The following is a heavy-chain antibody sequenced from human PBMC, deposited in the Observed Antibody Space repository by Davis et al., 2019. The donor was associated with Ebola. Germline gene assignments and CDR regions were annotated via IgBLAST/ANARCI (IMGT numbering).Heavy chain of an antibody. Sequence: GESLKIYCAASGFTVSSNHMSWVRQAQGKGLEWVSVIYDHSTAYADSVRGRFIISRDKSNNTLYLEMNSLRVDDTAVYYCATTQWLREFDNWGQGTLVTVSS. V-gene: IGHV3-53*05. CDR1: GFTVSSNH. CDR2: IYDHST. D-gene: IGHD6-19*01. CDR3: ATTQWLREFDN. J-gene: IGHJ4*02.